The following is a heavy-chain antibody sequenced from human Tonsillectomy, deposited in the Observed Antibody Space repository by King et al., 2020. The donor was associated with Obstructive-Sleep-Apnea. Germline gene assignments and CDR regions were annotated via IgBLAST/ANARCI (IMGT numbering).Heavy chain of an antibody. V-gene: IGHV3-30*04. CDR3: ARGMSHYDFWSGYYYYYYYGMDV. J-gene: IGHJ6*02. CDR2: ISYDGSNK. CDR1: GFTFSSYA. Sequence: QVQLVESGGGVVQPGRSLRLSCAASGFTFSSYAMHWVRQAPGKGLEWVAVISYDGSNKYYADSVKGRFTISRDNSKNTLYLQMNSLRAEDTAVYYCARGMSHYDFWSGYYYYYYYGMDVWGQGTTVTVSS. D-gene: IGHD3-3*01.